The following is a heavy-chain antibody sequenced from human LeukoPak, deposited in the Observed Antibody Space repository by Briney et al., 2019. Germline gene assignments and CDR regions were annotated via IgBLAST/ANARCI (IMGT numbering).Heavy chain of an antibody. CDR2: NSSGSSFI. Sequence: GGSLRPSCAASGFNFGSYAMNWVRQAPGKGLEWVSSNSSGSSFIYYADSVKGRFTISRDNAKNSLYLQMNSLRAEDTAIYYCARDQGGERWFDPWGQGTLVTVSS. D-gene: IGHD3-16*01. CDR1: GFNFGSYA. V-gene: IGHV3-21*01. CDR3: ARDQGGERWFDP. J-gene: IGHJ5*02.